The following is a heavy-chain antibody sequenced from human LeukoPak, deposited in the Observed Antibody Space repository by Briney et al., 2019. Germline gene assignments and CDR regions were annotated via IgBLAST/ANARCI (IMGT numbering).Heavy chain of an antibody. Sequence: GGSLRLSRAASGFTLSSYAMNWVRQAPGKGLEWVSSISGSGGSTYYADSVKGRFTISRDNSKNMLYLQMKSLRAEDTAVYYCAKYYGLGINDYWGQGTLVTVSS. CDR2: ISGSGGST. CDR3: AKYYGLGINDY. D-gene: IGHD3-10*01. V-gene: IGHV3-23*01. J-gene: IGHJ4*02. CDR1: GFTLSSYA.